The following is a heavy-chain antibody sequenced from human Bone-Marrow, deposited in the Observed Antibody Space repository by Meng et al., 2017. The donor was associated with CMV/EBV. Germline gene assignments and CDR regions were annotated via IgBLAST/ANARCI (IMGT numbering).Heavy chain of an antibody. CDR3: ARDQSGTYEY. D-gene: IGHD6-25*01. V-gene: IGHV1-2*02. CDR2: VSPNNGFT. Sequence: ASVKVSCKTSGYTFTDFHIRIHWVRQAPGQGLEWMGFVSPNNGFTFLAQKFQERVTMTRDTSINTAYMELNSLRSDDTAVYFCARDQSGTYEYWGQGTLVTVSS. J-gene: IGHJ4*02. CDR1: GYTFTDFH.